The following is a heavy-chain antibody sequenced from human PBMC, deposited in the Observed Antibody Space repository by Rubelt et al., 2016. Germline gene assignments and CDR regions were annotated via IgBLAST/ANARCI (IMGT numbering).Heavy chain of an antibody. V-gene: IGHV4-34*01. D-gene: IGHD3-22*01. Sequence: QVQLQQWGAGLLKPSETLSLTCAVYGGSFSGYYWSWIRQPPGKGLEWIGEINHSGSTNYNPSLKRRVTISVDTAKNQFSLKLSSVTAADTAVYYCARVRASGYYRYYFDYWGQGTLVTVSS. CDR3: ARVRASGYYRYYFDY. J-gene: IGHJ4*02. CDR1: GGSFSGYY. CDR2: INHSGST.